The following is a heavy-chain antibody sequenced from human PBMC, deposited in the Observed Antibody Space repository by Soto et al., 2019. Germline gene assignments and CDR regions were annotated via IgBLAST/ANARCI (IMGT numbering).Heavy chain of an antibody. V-gene: IGHV4-30-4*01. Sequence: QVQLQESGPGLVKPSQTLSLTCTVSGGSISSGDYYWSWIRQPPGKGLEWIGYIYYSGSTYYNPSLKSRVTISVDTSKNQFSLKLSSVTAADTALYYCARGISYGDYAPNWFDPWGQGTLVTVSS. CDR3: ARGISYGDYAPNWFDP. J-gene: IGHJ5*02. CDR2: IYYSGST. D-gene: IGHD4-17*01. CDR1: GGSISSGDYY.